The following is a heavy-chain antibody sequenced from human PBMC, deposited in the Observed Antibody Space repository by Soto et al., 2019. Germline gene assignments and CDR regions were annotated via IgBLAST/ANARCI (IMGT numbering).Heavy chain of an antibody. CDR2: IYYSGST. CDR3: ARMITPWMGNFDY. J-gene: IGHJ4*02. D-gene: IGHD3-16*01. Sequence: QVQLQESGPGLVKPSQTLSLTCTVSGGSISSGDYYWSWIRQPPGKGLEWIGYIYYSGSTYYNPSLKSRVTISVDTSKNPFSLKLSSVTAADTAVYYCARMITPWMGNFDYWGQGTLVTVSS. V-gene: IGHV4-30-4*01. CDR1: GGSISSGDYY.